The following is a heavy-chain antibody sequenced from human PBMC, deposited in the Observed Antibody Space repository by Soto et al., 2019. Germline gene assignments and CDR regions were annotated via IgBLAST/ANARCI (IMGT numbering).Heavy chain of an antibody. D-gene: IGHD3-16*01. CDR2: AYFNGNT. Sequence: PSETLSLTCTVSAASFSKYYWTWIRQPPGKGLEWIGYAYFNGNTNYNPFLKRRVSISIDTSKNQISLTLNSVTAADTAVYYCASVTFGGVVLAHWGQGTLVTVSS. CDR1: AASFSKYY. J-gene: IGHJ4*02. V-gene: IGHV4-59*01. CDR3: ASVTFGGVVLAH.